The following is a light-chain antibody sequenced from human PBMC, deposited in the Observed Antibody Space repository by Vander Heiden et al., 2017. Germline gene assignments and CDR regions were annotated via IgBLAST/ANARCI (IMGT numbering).Light chain of an antibody. Sequence: QSALTQPASVSGSPGQSITISCTGTSSDFGGYDFVSWYPQHPGKVPKLMIYEVSKRPSGVSNRFSGSKSGNTASLTISGLQAEDEADYYCSAKTSTSILVFGGGTRLTVL. CDR1: SSDFGGYDF. V-gene: IGLV2-14*01. CDR2: EVS. J-gene: IGLJ3*02. CDR3: SAKTSTSILV.